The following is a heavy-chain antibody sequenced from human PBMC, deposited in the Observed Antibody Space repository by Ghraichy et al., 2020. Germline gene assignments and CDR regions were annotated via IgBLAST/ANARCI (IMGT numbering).Heavy chain of an antibody. CDR1: GYTFSNYY. J-gene: IGHJ5*02. Sequence: ASVKVSCKASGYTFSNYYMHWVRQAPGQGLEWMGIINPSGDGTSYAQKFQDRVTITRDSSTSTVYMELSSLRSEDTAVYFCARDNSENYGWWFDPWGQGTLVTVSS. CDR3: ARDNSENYGWWFDP. CDR2: INPSGDGT. V-gene: IGHV1-46*01. D-gene: IGHD4-17*01.